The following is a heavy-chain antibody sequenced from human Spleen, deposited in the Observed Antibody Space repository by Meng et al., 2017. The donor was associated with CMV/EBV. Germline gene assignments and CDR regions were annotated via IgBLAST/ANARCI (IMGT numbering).Heavy chain of an antibody. D-gene: IGHD3-9*01. CDR2: IHSRGTT. V-gene: IGHV4-61*01. J-gene: IGHJ5*02. CDR3: ARGRHNLNYWFDP. CDR1: NDSVSSGSYY. Sequence: TVSNDSVSSGSYYWSWVRHPPGKGLEWIGFIHSRGTTNYNPSLKSRVTISVDTSKNQFSLKVTSVTAADTAVYYCARGRHNLNYWFDPWGQGTLVTVSS.